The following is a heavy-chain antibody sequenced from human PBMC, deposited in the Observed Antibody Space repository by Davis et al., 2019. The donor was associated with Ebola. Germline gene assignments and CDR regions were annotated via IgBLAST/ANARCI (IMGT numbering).Heavy chain of an antibody. D-gene: IGHD2-2*02. J-gene: IGHJ6*02. CDR3: ARLACTSSSCYTGNYYYYYGVDV. CDR1: GFTFSNAW. V-gene: IGHV3-23*01. Sequence: GGSLRLSCAASGFTFSNAWMSWVRQAPGKGLEWVSTISGTSTYTYYADSVKGRFTISRDNSKNTLYLQVNSLRAEDTALYYCARLACTSSSCYTGNYYYYYGVDVWGQGTTVTVSS. CDR2: ISGTSTYT.